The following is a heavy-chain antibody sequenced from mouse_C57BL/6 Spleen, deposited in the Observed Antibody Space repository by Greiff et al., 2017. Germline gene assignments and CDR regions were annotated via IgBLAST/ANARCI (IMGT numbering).Heavy chain of an antibody. Sequence: VQLQQSGAELARPGASVKMSCKASGYTFTSYTMHWVKQRPGQGLEWIGYINPSSGYTKYNQKFKDKATLTADKSSSAAYMQLSSLTSEDSAVYYCARGAIYDSSSYRGYFDYWGQGTTLTVSS. J-gene: IGHJ2*01. V-gene: IGHV1-4*01. CDR3: ARGAIYDSSSYRGYFDY. D-gene: IGHD1-1*01. CDR1: GYTFTSYT. CDR2: INPSSGYT.